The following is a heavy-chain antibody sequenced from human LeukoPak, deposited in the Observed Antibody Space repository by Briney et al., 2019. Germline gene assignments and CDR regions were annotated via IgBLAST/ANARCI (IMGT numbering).Heavy chain of an antibody. CDR1: GFILSDYN. V-gene: IGHV3-21*01. D-gene: IGHD1-26*01. J-gene: IGHJ4*02. CDR2: IAISATYI. Sequence: SGGSLRLCCAASGFILSDYNMNWVRQATGKGLQWVSFIAISATYITYADSVKGRFTISRDNAKNSLYLQMNSLRAEDTAVYYCARDLSATARAYDYWGQGTLVTVSS. CDR3: ARDLSATARAYDY.